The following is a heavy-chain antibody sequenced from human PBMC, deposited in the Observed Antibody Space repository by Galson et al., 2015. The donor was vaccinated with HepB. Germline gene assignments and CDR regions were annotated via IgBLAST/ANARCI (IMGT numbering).Heavy chain of an antibody. CDR1: GFTFTTFG. D-gene: IGHD5-24*01. CDR3: ARDGYKRLDY. V-gene: IGHV3-48*01. Sequence: SLRLSCAASGFTFTTFGMSWVRQAPGKGLEWLSFITSGGDTIYYADSVKGRFSVSRDNAKTSLYLQMNSLRAEDTAIYYCARDGYKRLDYWGQGTLVTVSS. CDR2: ITSGGDTI. J-gene: IGHJ4*02.